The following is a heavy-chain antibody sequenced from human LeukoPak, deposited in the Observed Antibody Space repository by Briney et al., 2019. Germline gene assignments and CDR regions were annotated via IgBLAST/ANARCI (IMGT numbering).Heavy chain of an antibody. J-gene: IGHJ4*02. CDR2: IYPSGGSA. Sequence: ASVKVSCKASGYPVNSFYTHWVRQAPGQGLEWVGIIYPSGGSASFTQKFQGRVTMTRDASTSTFYMELSSLRSEDTAVYFCARERPSSYYFDYWGQGTLVTVSS. V-gene: IGHV1-46*02. CDR1: GYPVNSFY. CDR3: ARERPSSYYFDY.